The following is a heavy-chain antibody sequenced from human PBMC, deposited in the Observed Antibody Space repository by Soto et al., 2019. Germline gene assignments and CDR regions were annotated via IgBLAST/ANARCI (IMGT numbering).Heavy chain of an antibody. CDR3: ATVSYVGGTDY. Sequence: SETLSLTCTVSGVSISSFYWSWIRQPAGKGLEWIGRIYSSEIINYNPSLKSRVTMSLDTSKNQFSLKLSSVTAADTAVYFCATVSYVGGTDYWGQGTQVTV. V-gene: IGHV4-4*07. D-gene: IGHD5-18*01. CDR2: IYSSEII. CDR1: GVSISSFY. J-gene: IGHJ4*02.